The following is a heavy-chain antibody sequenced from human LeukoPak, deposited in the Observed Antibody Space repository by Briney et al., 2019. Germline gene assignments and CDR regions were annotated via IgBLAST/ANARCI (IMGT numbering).Heavy chain of an antibody. J-gene: IGHJ4*02. CDR1: GFTFSSYG. D-gene: IGHD2/OR15-2a*01. V-gene: IGHV3-33*06. Sequence: QAGGSLRLSCAASGFTFSSYGMHWVRQAPGKGLEWVAVIWYDGSNKYYADSVKGRFTISRDNSKNTLYLQMNSLRAEDTAVYYCAKDRGSGYYFTVYYFDYWGQGTLVTVSS. CDR2: IWYDGSNK. CDR3: AKDRGSGYYFTVYYFDY.